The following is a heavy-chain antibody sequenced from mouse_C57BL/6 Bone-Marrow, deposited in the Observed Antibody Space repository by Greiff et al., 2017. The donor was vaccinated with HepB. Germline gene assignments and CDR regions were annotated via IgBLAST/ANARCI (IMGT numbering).Heavy chain of an antibody. J-gene: IGHJ2*01. CDR2: IDPSDSYT. D-gene: IGHD1-1*01. CDR1: GYTFTSYW. V-gene: IGHV1-69*01. CDR3: ARYYGSGNYFDY. Sequence: QVQLQQPGAELVMPGASVKLSCKASGYTFTSYWMHWVKQRPGQGLEWIGEIDPSDSYTNYNQKFKGKSTLTVDKSSSTAYMQLSSLTSEDSAVYYCARYYGSGNYFDYWGQGTTLTVSS.